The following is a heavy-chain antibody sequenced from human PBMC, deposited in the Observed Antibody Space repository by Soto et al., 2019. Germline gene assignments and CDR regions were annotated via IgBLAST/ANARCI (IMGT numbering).Heavy chain of an antibody. V-gene: IGHV4-31*03. CDR3: ASDLGDSGAFHS. CDR1: GGSITSGTYY. CDR2: IHYSGST. J-gene: IGHJ3*02. D-gene: IGHD4-17*01. Sequence: NPSQTLSLTCSVSGGSITSGTYYWSWIRQHPGKGLEWIGYIHYSGSTYYNPSLKSRVAISQDTSKNQFSLKLSSVTAADTAVYYCASDLGDSGAFHSWGQGTMVTVSS.